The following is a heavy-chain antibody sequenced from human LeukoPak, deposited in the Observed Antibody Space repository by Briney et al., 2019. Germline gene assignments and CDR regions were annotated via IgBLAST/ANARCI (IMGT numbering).Heavy chain of an antibody. J-gene: IGHJ4*02. V-gene: IGHV3-74*01. CDR2: INSDGSST. CDR3: ARGLIGYDSSGYWVKNDY. CDR1: GFTFSSYG. D-gene: IGHD3-22*01. Sequence: HPGGSLRLSCAASGFTFSSYGMHWVRQAPGKGLVWVSRINSDGSSTSYADSVKGRFTISRDNAKNTLYLQMNSLRAEDTAVYYCARGLIGYDSSGYWVKNDYWGQGTLVTVSS.